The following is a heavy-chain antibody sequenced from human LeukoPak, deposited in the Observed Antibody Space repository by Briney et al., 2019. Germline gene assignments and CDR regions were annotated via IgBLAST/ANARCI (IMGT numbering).Heavy chain of an antibody. CDR2: INHSGST. D-gene: IGHD1-7*01. Sequence: PSETLSLTCAVYGGSFSGYYWSWIRQPPGKGLEWIGEINHSGSTNYNPSLKSRVTISVDTSKDQFSLKLSSVTAADTAVYYCARGITGTTYFDYRGQGTLVTVSS. CDR1: GGSFSGYY. CDR3: ARGITGTTYFDY. J-gene: IGHJ4*02. V-gene: IGHV4-34*01.